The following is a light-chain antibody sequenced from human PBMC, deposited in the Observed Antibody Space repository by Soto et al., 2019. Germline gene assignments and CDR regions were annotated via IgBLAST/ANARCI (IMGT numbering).Light chain of an antibody. CDR2: GAS. V-gene: IGKV3-20*01. J-gene: IGKJ1*01. CDR3: QQYGSSSWT. Sequence: ESVLTQSPGTLSLSPGERATLCCRASQSVSSSYFAWYQQRFGQAPRLLIYGASSRATGIPDRFSGSGSGTDFTLTISRLEPEDFAVYYCQQYGSSSWTFGQGTKVDIK. CDR1: QSVSSSY.